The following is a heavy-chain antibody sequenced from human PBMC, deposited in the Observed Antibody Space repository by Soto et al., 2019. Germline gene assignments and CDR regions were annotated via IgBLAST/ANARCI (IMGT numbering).Heavy chain of an antibody. D-gene: IGHD3-10*01. V-gene: IGHV3-23*01. CDR3: PKEDNAWTYGHLDI. Sequence: EVQLLESGGGLVQPGGSLRLSCAASGFTFNSYDMSWVRQAPGKGLEWVAGISGGADGAYYADSVKGRFTISRHNSKNTLYVYMNNLRSADTAIYYGPKEDNAWTYGHLDIWGQGRVVTVAS. CDR1: GFTFNSYD. CDR2: ISGGADGA. J-gene: IGHJ3*02.